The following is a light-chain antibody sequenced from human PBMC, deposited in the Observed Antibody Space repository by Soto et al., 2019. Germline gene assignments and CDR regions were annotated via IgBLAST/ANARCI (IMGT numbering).Light chain of an antibody. CDR3: QEYNSAPWT. Sequence: DIQMTQSPSSLSASVGDRVTITCRASQGISNFLAWYQQKPGKVPKLLIYAASTLQSGVPSRFSGSGSGTDFTLTITSLQPEDVANYYCQEYNSAPWTFGQGTKVEIK. J-gene: IGKJ1*01. V-gene: IGKV1-27*01. CDR1: QGISNF. CDR2: AAS.